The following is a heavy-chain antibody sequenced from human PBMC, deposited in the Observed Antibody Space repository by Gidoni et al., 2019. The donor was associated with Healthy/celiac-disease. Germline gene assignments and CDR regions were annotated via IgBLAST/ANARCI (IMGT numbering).Heavy chain of an antibody. Sequence: QVQLQESGPGLVKPSETLSLTCTVSGGSISSYYWSWIRQPAGKGLEWIGRIYTSGGTNYNPSLKSRVTMSVDTSKNQFSLKLSSVTAADTAVYYCARDAWGYCSSTSCYKGVYYYYGMDVWGQGTTVTVSS. CDR2: IYTSGGT. J-gene: IGHJ6*02. V-gene: IGHV4-4*07. CDR1: GGSISSYY. D-gene: IGHD2-2*02. CDR3: ARDAWGYCSSTSCYKGVYYYYGMDV.